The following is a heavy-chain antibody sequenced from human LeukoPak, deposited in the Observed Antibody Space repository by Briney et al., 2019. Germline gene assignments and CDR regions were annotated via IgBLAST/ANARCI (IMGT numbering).Heavy chain of an antibody. CDR3: ARDRSPTAMILVVNFHPVFDY. J-gene: IGHJ4*02. D-gene: IGHD3-22*01. Sequence: GASVKVSCKASGYTFTGYYMHWVRQAPGQGLEWMGWINPNSGGTNYAQKFQGRVTMTRDTSISTAYMELSRLRSDDTAVYYCARDRSPTAMILVVNFHPVFDYRGQGTLVTVSS. V-gene: IGHV1-2*02. CDR1: GYTFTGYY. CDR2: INPNSGGT.